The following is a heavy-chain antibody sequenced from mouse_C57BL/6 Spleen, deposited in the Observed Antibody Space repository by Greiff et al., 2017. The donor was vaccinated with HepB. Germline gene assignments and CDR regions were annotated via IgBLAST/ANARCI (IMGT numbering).Heavy chain of an antibody. D-gene: IGHD2-5*01. CDR2: IDPSDSYT. J-gene: IGHJ4*01. CDR3: ATTIVRGYAMDY. V-gene: IGHV1-69*01. CDR1: GYTFTSYW. Sequence: QVQLKQPGAELVMPGASVKLSCKASGYTFTSYWMHWVKQRPGQGLEWIGEIDPSDSYTNYNQKFKGKSTLTVDKSSSTAYMQLSSLTSEDSAVYYCATTIVRGYAMDYWGQGTSVTVSS.